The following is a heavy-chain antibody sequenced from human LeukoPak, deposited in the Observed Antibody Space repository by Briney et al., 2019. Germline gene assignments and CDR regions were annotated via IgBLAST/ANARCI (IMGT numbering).Heavy chain of an antibody. CDR3: ARERGYCSGGSCYSGVRDDASDI. D-gene: IGHD2-15*01. CDR1: GYTFTSYD. V-gene: IGHV1-8*03. Sequence: ASVKVSCKASGYTFTSYDINWVRQATGQGLEWMGWMNPNSGNTGYAQKFQGRVTITRNTSISTAYMELSSLRSEDTAVYYCARERGYCSGGSCYSGVRDDASDIWGQGTMVTVSS. J-gene: IGHJ3*02. CDR2: MNPNSGNT.